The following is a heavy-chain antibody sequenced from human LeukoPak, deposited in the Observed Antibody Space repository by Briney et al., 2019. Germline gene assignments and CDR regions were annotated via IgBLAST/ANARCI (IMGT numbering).Heavy chain of an antibody. V-gene: IGHV1-69*04. Sequence: GSSVKVSCKASGGTFSSYTISWVRQAPGQGPEWMGRIIPILGIANYAQKFQGRVTITADKSTSTAYMELSSLRSEDTAVYYCARDRSQGYYDSSGYSIDYWGQGTLVTVSS. CDR3: ARDRSQGYYDSSGYSIDY. J-gene: IGHJ4*02. CDR1: GGTFSSYT. D-gene: IGHD3-22*01. CDR2: IIPILGIA.